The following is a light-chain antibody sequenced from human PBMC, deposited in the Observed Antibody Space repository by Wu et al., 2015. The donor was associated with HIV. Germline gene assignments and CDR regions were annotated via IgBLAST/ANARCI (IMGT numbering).Light chain of an antibody. Sequence: VMSQSPATLSVSPGERATLSCRASQSVSSNLAWYQQKPGQALRLLIYGASTRATGVPARFSGSGSATEFTLTIRNMQSEDFAIYYCHQYNNWPPLTFGGGTKVEIK. CDR3: HQYNNWPPLT. CDR1: QSVSSN. J-gene: IGKJ4*01. CDR2: GAS. V-gene: IGKV3-15*01.